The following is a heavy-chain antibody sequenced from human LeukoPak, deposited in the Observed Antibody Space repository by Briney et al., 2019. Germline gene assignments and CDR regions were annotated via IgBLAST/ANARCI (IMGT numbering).Heavy chain of an antibody. CDR3: ANIYGDYEWNY. J-gene: IGHJ4*02. V-gene: IGHV3-48*04. Sequence: PGGSLRLSCAASGFTFSSYSMNWVRQAPGKGLEWLSYISSSGSTIYYADSVKGRFTISRDNAKNSLYLQMNSLRAEDTAVYYCANIYGDYEWNYWGQGTLVTVSS. CDR1: GFTFSSYS. CDR2: ISSSGSTI. D-gene: IGHD4-17*01.